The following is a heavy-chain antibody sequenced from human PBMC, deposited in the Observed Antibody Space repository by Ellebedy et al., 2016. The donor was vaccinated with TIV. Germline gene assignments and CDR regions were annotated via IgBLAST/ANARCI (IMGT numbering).Heavy chain of an antibody. V-gene: IGHV3-7*01. CDR1: GFTFSNYW. D-gene: IGHD6-19*01. Sequence: GESLKISCAASGFTFSNYWMTWVRQAPGKGLEWVANIKQDGSEKYYVDSVKGRFSISRDNVKNSMYRQMNSLRDEDTAVYYCARDQWLGRAYYFDYWGQGTLLTVTS. CDR3: ARDQWLGRAYYFDY. J-gene: IGHJ4*02. CDR2: IKQDGSEK.